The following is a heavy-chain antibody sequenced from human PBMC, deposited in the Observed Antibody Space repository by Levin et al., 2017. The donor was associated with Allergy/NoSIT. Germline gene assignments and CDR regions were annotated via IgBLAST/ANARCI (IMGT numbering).Heavy chain of an antibody. J-gene: IGHJ4*02. CDR2: ISSSSSYI. V-gene: IGHV3-21*01. CDR1: GFTFSSYS. Sequence: SSETLSLTCAASGFTFSSYSMNWVRQAPGKGLEWVSSISSSSSYIYYADSVKGRFTISRDNAKNSLYLQMNSLRAEDTAVYYCARDQSSGWARHFDYWGQGTLVTVSS. D-gene: IGHD6-19*01. CDR3: ARDQSSGWARHFDY.